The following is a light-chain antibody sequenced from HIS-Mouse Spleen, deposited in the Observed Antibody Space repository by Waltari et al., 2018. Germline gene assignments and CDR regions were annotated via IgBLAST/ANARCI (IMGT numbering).Light chain of an antibody. CDR2: AAS. Sequence: DIQMTQSPSSLSASVGDRVTITCRASQSISSYLNWYQQKPGKAPKLLIYAASSLQSGVPSRFSGSGSGTDFTLTISSLQPEDFATYYCQQSYSTLTWKFGQGTKVEIK. J-gene: IGKJ1*01. V-gene: IGKV1-39*01. CDR3: QQSYSTLTWK. CDR1: QSISSY.